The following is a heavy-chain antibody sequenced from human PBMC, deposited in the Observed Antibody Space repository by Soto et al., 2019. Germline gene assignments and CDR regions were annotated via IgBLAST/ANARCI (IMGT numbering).Heavy chain of an antibody. V-gene: IGHV3-23*01. CDR2: ISGNSGST. D-gene: IGHD7-27*01. CDR1: GFTFNSYA. CDR3: AKAKLGISPYFDY. J-gene: IGHJ4*02. Sequence: EVQLLESGGGLVQPGGSLRLSCAASGFTFNSYAMSWVRQAPREGLVWVSAISGNSGSTYYADSVKGRFTISRDNSKNTLYLQMNSLRAEDTAVYYCAKAKLGISPYFDYWGQGTLVTVSS.